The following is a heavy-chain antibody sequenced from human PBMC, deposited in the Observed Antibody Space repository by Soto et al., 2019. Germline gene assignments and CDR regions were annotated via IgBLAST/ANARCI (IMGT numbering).Heavy chain of an antibody. Sequence: EVQLAESGGGFVNPGGSLRLSCVGSGFTFSEAWMNWVRQAPGKGLEWVGRIRSKDVGATTDYAAPMKGKFTISRDDSKNTLFLQMNSLKTEDTAMYYCTTASFYVWGQGTMVTVSS. CDR1: GFTFSEAW. D-gene: IGHD6-6*01. V-gene: IGHV3-15*07. CDR3: TTASFYV. J-gene: IGHJ3*01. CDR2: IRSKDVGATT.